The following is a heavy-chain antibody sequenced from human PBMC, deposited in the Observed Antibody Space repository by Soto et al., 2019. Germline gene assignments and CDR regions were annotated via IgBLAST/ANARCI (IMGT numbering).Heavy chain of an antibody. CDR3: ARGGCSGSYCGWYGMDV. Sequence: EVQLVESGGGLVQPGGSLRLSCAASGFTFSSYEMNWVRQAPGKGLEWVSYISSSGSTIYYADSVKGRFTISRDNAKNSLYLQMNSLRAEDTAVYYCARGGCSGSYCGWYGMDVWGQGTTVTVSS. CDR2: ISSSGSTI. CDR1: GFTFSSYE. V-gene: IGHV3-48*03. D-gene: IGHD1-26*01. J-gene: IGHJ6*02.